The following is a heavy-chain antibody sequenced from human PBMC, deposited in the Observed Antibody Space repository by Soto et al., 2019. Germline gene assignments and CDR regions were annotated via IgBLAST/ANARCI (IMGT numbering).Heavy chain of an antibody. CDR2: IYYSGST. J-gene: IGHJ2*01. CDR3: ARVLFFFSAEDGIGVTVPVSAFLLNRSSDL. D-gene: IGHD3-22*01. Sequence: KGLEWIGYIYYSGSTNYNPSLKSRVTISVDTSKNQFSLKLSSVTAADTAVYYCARVLFFFSAEDGIGVTVPVSAFLLNRSSDL. V-gene: IGHV4-59*01.